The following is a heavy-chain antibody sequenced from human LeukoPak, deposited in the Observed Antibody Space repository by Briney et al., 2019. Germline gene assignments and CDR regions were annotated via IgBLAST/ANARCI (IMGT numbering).Heavy chain of an antibody. J-gene: IGHJ3*02. D-gene: IGHD4-17*01. CDR2: ISSNSGSI. V-gene: IGHV3-9*01. CDR1: GFTFDDYA. CDR3: AKDMADGDYAQADAFDI. Sequence: GGSLRLSCAASGFTFDDYAMHWVRQAPGKGLEWVSGISSNSGSIGYADSVKGRFTISRDNAKNSLYLQMNSLRAEDTALYYCAKDMADGDYAQADAFDIWGQGTMVTVSS.